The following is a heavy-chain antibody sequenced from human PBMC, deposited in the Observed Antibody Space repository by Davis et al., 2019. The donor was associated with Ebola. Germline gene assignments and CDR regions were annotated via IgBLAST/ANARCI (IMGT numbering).Heavy chain of an antibody. CDR3: ARVRVAGTRVYYYYYGMDV. CDR1: GGSFSGYY. V-gene: IGHV4-34*01. D-gene: IGHD6-19*01. CDR2: INHRGST. J-gene: IGHJ6*02. Sequence: SETLSLTCAVYGGSFSGYYWSWIRQPPGKGLEWIGEINHRGSTNYNPSLKSRVTISVDTSKNQFSLKLSSVTAADTAVYYCARVRVAGTRVYYYYYGMDVWGQGTTVTVSS.